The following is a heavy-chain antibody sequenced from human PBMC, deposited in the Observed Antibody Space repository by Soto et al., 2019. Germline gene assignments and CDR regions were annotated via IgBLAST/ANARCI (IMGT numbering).Heavy chain of an antibody. CDR1: GGSISSSSYY. CDR2: IYYSGST. CDR3: ARANPRGTSLYYFDY. J-gene: IGHJ4*02. V-gene: IGHV4-39*01. Sequence: QLQLQESGPGLVKPSETLSLTCTVSGGSISSSSYYWGWIRQPPGKGLEWIGSIYYSGSTYYNPSLKSRVTISVDTSKNQFSLKLSSVTAADTAVYCCARANPRGTSLYYFDYWGQGTLVTVSS.